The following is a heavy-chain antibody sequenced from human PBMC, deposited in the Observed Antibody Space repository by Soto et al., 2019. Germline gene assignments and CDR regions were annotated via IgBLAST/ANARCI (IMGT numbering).Heavy chain of an antibody. CDR2: ISAYNGNT. V-gene: IGHV1-18*01. Sequence: ASVKVSCKASGYTFTSYGISWVRQAPGQGLEWMGWISAYNGNTNYAQKLQGRVTMTTDTSTSTAYMELRSLRSDDTAVYYCARDNRYYDFWSGYPLAPPFDYWGQGTLVTVSS. CDR3: ARDNRYYDFWSGYPLAPPFDY. CDR1: GYTFTSYG. J-gene: IGHJ4*02. D-gene: IGHD3-3*01.